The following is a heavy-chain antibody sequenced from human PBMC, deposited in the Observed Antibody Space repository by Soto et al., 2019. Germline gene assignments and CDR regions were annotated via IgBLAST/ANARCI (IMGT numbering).Heavy chain of an antibody. CDR3: TTDPDPHSKFGYSYGSTFHY. CDR2: IKSKTDGGTT. D-gene: IGHD5-18*01. V-gene: IGHV3-15*01. J-gene: IGHJ4*02. Sequence: MSWVRQAPGKGLEWVGRIKSKTDGGTTDYAAPVKGRFTISRDDSKNTLYLQMNSLKTEDTAVYYCTTDPDPHSKFGYSYGSTFHYWGQGTLLTVSS.